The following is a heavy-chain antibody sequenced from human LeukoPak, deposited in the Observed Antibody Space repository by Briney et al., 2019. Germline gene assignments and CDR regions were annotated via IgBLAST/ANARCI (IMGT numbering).Heavy chain of an antibody. CDR1: GFTFSNYG. D-gene: IGHD2-2*01. CDR3: ARDVVVPGYYYYMDV. Sequence: GGSLRLSCEASGFTFSNYGMHWVRQAPGKGLEWMSFIRFDGSNTYYADSVKGRFTISRDNSKNTLYLQMNSLRAEDTAVYYCARDVVVPGYYYYMDVWGKGTTVTVSS. J-gene: IGHJ6*03. V-gene: IGHV3-30*02. CDR2: IRFDGSNT.